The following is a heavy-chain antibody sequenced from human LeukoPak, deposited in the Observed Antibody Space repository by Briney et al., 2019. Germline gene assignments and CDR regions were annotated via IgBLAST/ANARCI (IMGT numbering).Heavy chain of an antibody. D-gene: IGHD1-26*01. Sequence: PSETLSLTCTVSGGSISSSSYYWGWIRQPPGKGLEWIGSIYYSGSTYYNPSLKSRVTISVDTSKNQFSLELSSVTAADTAVYYCARDEVGATTGLDYWGQGTLVTVSS. J-gene: IGHJ4*02. CDR1: GGSISSSSYY. V-gene: IGHV4-39*02. CDR3: ARDEVGATTGLDY. CDR2: IYYSGST.